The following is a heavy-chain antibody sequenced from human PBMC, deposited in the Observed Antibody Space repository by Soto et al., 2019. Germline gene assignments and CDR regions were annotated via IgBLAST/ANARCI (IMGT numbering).Heavy chain of an antibody. Sequence: EVQLLESGGGLGQPGGSLRLSCAASGFTFSSYAMSWVRQAPGKGLEWVSTISGGGGTTYHADSVKGRFTISRDNSKNTLYLHMNSLRAEDTAVYYCAKDEVALLWFGGGDVWGQGTTVTVSS. V-gene: IGHV3-23*01. CDR3: AKDEVALLWFGGGDV. CDR2: ISGGGGTT. CDR1: GFTFSSYA. J-gene: IGHJ6*02. D-gene: IGHD3-10*01.